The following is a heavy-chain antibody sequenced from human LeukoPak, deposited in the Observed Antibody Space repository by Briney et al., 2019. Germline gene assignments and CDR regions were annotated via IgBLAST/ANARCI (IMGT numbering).Heavy chain of an antibody. D-gene: IGHD5-24*01. CDR2: IIPIFGTA. V-gene: IGHV1-69*13. CDR3: ARELEGLNTWAFDI. J-gene: IGHJ3*02. Sequence: SVKVSCEASGGTFSSYAISWVRQAPGQGLEWMGGIIPIFGTANYAQKFQGRVTITADESTSTAYMELSSLRSEDTAVYYCARELEGLNTWAFDIWGQGTMVTVSS. CDR1: GGTFSSYA.